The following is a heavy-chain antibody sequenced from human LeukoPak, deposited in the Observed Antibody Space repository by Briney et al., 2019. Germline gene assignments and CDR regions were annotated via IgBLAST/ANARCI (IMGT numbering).Heavy chain of an antibody. D-gene: IGHD2-8*02. CDR3: ARDLPVGDYFDC. V-gene: IGHV3-23*01. J-gene: IGHJ4*02. CDR1: GLTFSTYA. CDR2: ISGNGGAT. Sequence: GSLRLSCAASGLTFSTYAMSWVRQAPGKGLEWVSTISGNGGATYYADSVKGRFTLSRDNSENTLYLQMNSLRADDTAVYYCARDLPVGDYFDCWGQGTLVTVSS.